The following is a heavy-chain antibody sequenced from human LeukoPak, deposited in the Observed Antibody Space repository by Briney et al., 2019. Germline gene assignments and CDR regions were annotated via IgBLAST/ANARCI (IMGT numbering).Heavy chain of an antibody. V-gene: IGHV3-23*01. CDR2: ISAGGSNT. CDR1: GFTFSSYG. CDR3: AKDLGYYDSRETLLYDY. J-gene: IGHJ4*02. D-gene: IGHD3-22*01. Sequence: SGGTLRLSCAASGFTFSSYGMSWGRQAPGKGLEWVSGISAGGSNTYYADSVMGRFTISRDNSKDTLYLQMNSLRAEDTAVYYCAKDLGYYDSRETLLYDYWGQGTLVTVSS.